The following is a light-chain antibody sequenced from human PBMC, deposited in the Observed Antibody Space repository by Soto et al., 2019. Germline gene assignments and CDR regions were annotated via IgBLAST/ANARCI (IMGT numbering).Light chain of an antibody. Sequence: QAVVTQEPSFSVSPGETVTLTCGLNSGSVSTSYYPGWYQQTPGQAPRTLIYATNTRPSGVPDRFSGSILGNKAALTITGAQADDESDYYCVLYLGRGIVVFGGGTQLTVL. CDR2: ATN. V-gene: IGLV8-61*01. CDR3: VLYLGRGIVV. CDR1: SGSVSTSYY. J-gene: IGLJ2*01.